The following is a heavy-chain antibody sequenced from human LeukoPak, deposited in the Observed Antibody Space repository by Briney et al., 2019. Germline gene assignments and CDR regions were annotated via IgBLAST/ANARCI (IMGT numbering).Heavy chain of an antibody. CDR3: AKDRSSSWSPFDY. V-gene: IGHV3-21*01. J-gene: IGHJ4*02. Sequence: GGSLRLSCAASGFTFNRYNMNWVRRAPGKGLEWVSSISTSSSYIYYADSVKVRFTISRDNSKNTLYLQMNSLRAEDTAVYYCAKDRSSSWSPFDYWGQGTLVTVSS. CDR2: ISTSSSYI. D-gene: IGHD6-13*01. CDR1: GFTFNRYN.